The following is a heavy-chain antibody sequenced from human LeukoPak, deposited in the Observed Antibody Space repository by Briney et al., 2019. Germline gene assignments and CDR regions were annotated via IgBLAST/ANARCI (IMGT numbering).Heavy chain of an antibody. D-gene: IGHD3-10*01. Sequence: MASETLSLTCTVSGGSISSSSYSWGWIRQPPGKGLEWIGSIYYSGSTYYNPSLKSRVTISVDTSKNQFSLKLSSVTAADTAVYYCAIDLTSGFDYWGQGTLVTVSS. CDR1: GGSISSSSYS. CDR2: IYYSGST. CDR3: AIDLTSGFDY. V-gene: IGHV4-39*01. J-gene: IGHJ4*02.